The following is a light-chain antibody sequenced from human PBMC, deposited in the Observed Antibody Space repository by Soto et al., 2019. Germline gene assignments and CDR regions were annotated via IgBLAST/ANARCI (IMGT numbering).Light chain of an antibody. CDR3: QQYSSYFWT. CDR2: KAS. J-gene: IGKJ1*01. CDR1: QSIGEW. V-gene: IGKV1-5*03. Sequence: EIQMTQCPSTLSASVGDRFTITCRASQSIGEWLAWYQQKPGKAPKLLIYKASSLQSGVPSRFSGSGSGTEFTLTISSLQPDDFATYNCQQYSSYFWTFAQG.